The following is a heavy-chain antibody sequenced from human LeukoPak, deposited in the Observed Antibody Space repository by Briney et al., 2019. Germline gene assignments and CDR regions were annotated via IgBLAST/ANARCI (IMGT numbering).Heavy chain of an antibody. Sequence: PGVSLRLSCAASGFTFNIYAMTWVRQAPGKGLDWVSGISVSGDRTYYVASVKGRFTISRGHSRNTLYLQLNSLRAEDTALYYCEKDAQGVMPDAFDVWGQGTMVTVSS. D-gene: IGHD3-16*01. J-gene: IGHJ3*01. CDR3: EKDAQGVMPDAFDV. CDR2: ISVSGDRT. V-gene: IGHV3-23*01. CDR1: GFTFNIYA.